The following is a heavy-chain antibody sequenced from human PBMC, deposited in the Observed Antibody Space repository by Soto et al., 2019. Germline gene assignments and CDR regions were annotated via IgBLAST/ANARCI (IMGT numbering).Heavy chain of an antibody. CDR2: LSYDGVNK. CDR1: GFTFKTYV. D-gene: IGHD3-3*01. J-gene: IGHJ4*02. CDR3: ARDRGHVEWLPRQIDY. Sequence: QVQLMESGGGVVQPGRSLRLSCAASGFTFKTYVMHWVRQVPGTGLQWVAALSYDGVNKFYVDSVKGRFTVSRDNSMNTVSLEMSSLRADDSAVYYCARDRGHVEWLPRQIDYWGQGTTVTVSS. V-gene: IGHV3-30*03.